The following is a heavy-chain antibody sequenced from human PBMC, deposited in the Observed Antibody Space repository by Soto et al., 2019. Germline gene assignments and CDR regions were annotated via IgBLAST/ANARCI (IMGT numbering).Heavy chain of an antibody. CDR2: IKQDGSEK. V-gene: IGHV3-7*03. CDR3: ARDGTGAERIRVYYGSGSYEPPYDFQH. J-gene: IGHJ1*01. D-gene: IGHD3-10*01. Sequence: PGGSLRLSCAASGFTFSSYWMSWVRQAPGKGLEWVANIKQDGSEKYYVDSVKGRFTISRDNAKNSLYLQMNSLRAEDTAVYYCARDGTGAERIRVYYGSGSYEPPYDFQHWGQGTLVTVSS. CDR1: GFTFSSYW.